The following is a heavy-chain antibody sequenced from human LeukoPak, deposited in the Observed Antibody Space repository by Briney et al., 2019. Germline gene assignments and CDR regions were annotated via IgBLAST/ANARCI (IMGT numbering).Heavy chain of an antibody. CDR1: GFTFSNYV. CDR2: ISGSGGST. J-gene: IGHJ4*02. Sequence: PGGSLRLSCAASGFTFSNYVMAWVRQAPGKGLEWVSAISGSGGSTYYADSVKGRFTISRDNSKNTLYLQMNSLRAEDTAVYYCAKDIDSSGYYFHDYWGQGTLVTVSS. D-gene: IGHD3-22*01. CDR3: AKDIDSSGYYFHDY. V-gene: IGHV3-23*01.